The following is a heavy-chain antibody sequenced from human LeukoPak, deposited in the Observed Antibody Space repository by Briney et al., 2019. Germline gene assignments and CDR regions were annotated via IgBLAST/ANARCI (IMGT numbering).Heavy chain of an antibody. CDR2: IIPNNGGT. J-gene: IGHJ4*02. D-gene: IGHD4-11*01. CDR1: GYIFTGHY. CDR3: ATGDVTQGNPH. Sequence: ASVKVSCKASGYIFTGHYIHWVRQAPGQGLEWMGWIIPNNGGTNYAQQFQGRVTMTKDTSISTAYMELTRLTSDDTAVYYCATGDVTQGNPHWGQGTLVTVSS. V-gene: IGHV1-2*02.